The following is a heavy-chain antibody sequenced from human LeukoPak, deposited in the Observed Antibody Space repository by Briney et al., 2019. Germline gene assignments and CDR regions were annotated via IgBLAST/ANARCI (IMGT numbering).Heavy chain of an antibody. V-gene: IGHV3-15*07. J-gene: IGHJ4*02. CDR2: IKSKSDGGTI. D-gene: IGHD5-24*01. CDR3: ATTRAY. Sequence: GRSLRLSCAASGFTFSSYAMHWVRQAPGKGLEWVGRIKSKSDGGTIDYAAPVKGRFTISRDDSKNTLYLQMHSLTTEDTAVYYCATTRAYWGQGTLVTVSS. CDR1: GFTFSSYA.